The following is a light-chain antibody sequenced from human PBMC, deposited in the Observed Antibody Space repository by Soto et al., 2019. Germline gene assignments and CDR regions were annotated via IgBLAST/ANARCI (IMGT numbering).Light chain of an antibody. J-gene: IGKJ1*01. CDR1: QSVTSNY. CDR3: QHYVTSLIT. V-gene: IGKV3-20*01. CDR2: GSS. Sequence: EMVLTQSPGTLSLSPGDRATLSCGASQSVTSNYLAWYQQKPGQAPRLLIFGSSTRATGIPDRFSGSGSGTDFTLTISRLEPEDFAVYYCQHYVTSLITFGQGTKVDIK.